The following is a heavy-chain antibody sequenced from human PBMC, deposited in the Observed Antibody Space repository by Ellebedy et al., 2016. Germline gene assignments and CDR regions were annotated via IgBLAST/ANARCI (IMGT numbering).Heavy chain of an antibody. CDR2: ISASGGST. D-gene: IGHD1-26*01. V-gene: IGHV3-23*01. Sequence: GGSLRLSCAASGFTFGDHGMSWVRQAPGKGLEWVSTISASGGSTYKEDSVKGRFTIPRDISKNTLYLQMNSLRAEDTAIYYCAKGRTFAMGAMDYWGQGTLVTVSA. J-gene: IGHJ4*02. CDR3: AKGRTFAMGAMDY. CDR1: GFTFGDHG.